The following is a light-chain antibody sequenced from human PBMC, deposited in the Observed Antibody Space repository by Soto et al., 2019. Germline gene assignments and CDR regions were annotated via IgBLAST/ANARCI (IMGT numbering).Light chain of an antibody. CDR2: AAS. Sequence: DIQMTQSPSSVSASVGDRVTITCRASQGVSSWFGWYQQKPGKAPNLLIHAASSLQSGVPSRFGGSGSGTDFPLTSSSLQAEDFANYFCQQANSFPHTFGGGTKVEIK. CDR3: QQANSFPHT. V-gene: IGKV1-12*01. J-gene: IGKJ4*01. CDR1: QGVSSW.